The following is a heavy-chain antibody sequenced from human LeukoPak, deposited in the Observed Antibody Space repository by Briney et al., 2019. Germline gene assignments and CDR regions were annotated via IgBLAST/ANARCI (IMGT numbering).Heavy chain of an antibody. CDR2: IYYSGSI. V-gene: IGHV4-39*07. CDR1: GGSISSSSYY. CDR3: ARDFDY. Sequence: SETLSLTCTVSGGSISSSSYYWGWIRQPPGKGLEWIGSIYYSGSIYYSGSIDYNPSLKSRVTISVDTSKNQFSLRLSSVTAADTAVYYCARDFDYWGQGTLVTVSS. J-gene: IGHJ4*02.